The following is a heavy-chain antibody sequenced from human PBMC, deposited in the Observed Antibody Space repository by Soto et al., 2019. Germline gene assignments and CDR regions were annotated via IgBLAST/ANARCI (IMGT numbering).Heavy chain of an antibody. CDR3: ARGLAVAGTWWFDP. Sequence: SETLSLTCTVSGGSISSYYWSWIRQPPGKGLEWIGYIYYRGSTNYNPSLKSRVTISVDTSKNQFSLKLSSVTAADTAVYYCARGLAVAGTWWFDPWGQGTLVTVSS. CDR2: IYYRGST. D-gene: IGHD6-19*01. V-gene: IGHV4-59*01. J-gene: IGHJ5*02. CDR1: GGSISSYY.